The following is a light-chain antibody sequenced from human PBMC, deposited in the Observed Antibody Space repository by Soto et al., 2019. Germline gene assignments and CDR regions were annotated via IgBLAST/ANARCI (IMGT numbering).Light chain of an antibody. Sequence: ILMTQSPATLSVSPGERATLSCRASQSVSNNLAWYQQKPGQAPRLLIYDASTRATGIPARFSGSGSGTEFTLTIRRLQSEDVAVYYCQQYNNWPPWTFGQGTKVEIK. CDR1: QSVSNN. CDR3: QQYNNWPPWT. V-gene: IGKV3-15*01. J-gene: IGKJ1*01. CDR2: DAS.